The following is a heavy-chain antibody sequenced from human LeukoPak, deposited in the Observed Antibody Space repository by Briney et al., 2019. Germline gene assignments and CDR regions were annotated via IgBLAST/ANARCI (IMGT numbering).Heavy chain of an antibody. CDR1: GGSISSYY. J-gene: IGHJ4*02. CDR2: IYYSGST. V-gene: IGHV4-59*01. CDR3: ARDDILTGYYPV. Sequence: SETLSLTCTVSGGSISSYYWSWIRQPPGKGLEWIGYIYYSGSTNYNPSLKSRVPISVDTSKNQFSLKLSSVTAADTAVYYCARDDILTGYYPVWGQGTLVTVSS. D-gene: IGHD3-9*01.